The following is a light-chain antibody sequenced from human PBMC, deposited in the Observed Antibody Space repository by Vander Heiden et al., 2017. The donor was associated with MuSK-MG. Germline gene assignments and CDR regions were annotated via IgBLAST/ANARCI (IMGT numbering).Light chain of an antibody. CDR1: NIGRKS. Sequence: SYVLTQPPSVSVAPGQTARITCGGNNIGRKSVHWYLHQPGHAPVLVVSADSDRPSWTPERFSGSTSGNTATLTISRVEAGDEADYYCQVWDTSDHPNWVFGGGTKLTVL. J-gene: IGLJ3*02. V-gene: IGLV3-21*02. CDR3: QVWDTSDHPNWV. CDR2: ADS.